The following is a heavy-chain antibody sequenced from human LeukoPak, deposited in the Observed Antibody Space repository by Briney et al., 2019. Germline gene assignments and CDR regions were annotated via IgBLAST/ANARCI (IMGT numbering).Heavy chain of an antibody. Sequence: SETLSLTCGVSGYSISRGYYWAWIGQPPGKGLEWIGTIYHIGSTYYNPSLESRVTISVDKSKNEFSLNLNSVTAADTAVYYCARAGWIITSGIDYWGQGALVTVSS. D-gene: IGHD1-20*01. CDR2: IYHIGST. CDR3: ARAGWIITSGIDY. V-gene: IGHV4-38-2*01. J-gene: IGHJ4*02. CDR1: GYSISRGYY.